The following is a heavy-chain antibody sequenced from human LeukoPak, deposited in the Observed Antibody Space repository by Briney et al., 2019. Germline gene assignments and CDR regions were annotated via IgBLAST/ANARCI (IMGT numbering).Heavy chain of an antibody. V-gene: IGHV3-30*02. CDR1: GFVFSSYG. CDR2: IRFDGTTQ. Sequence: GGSLRLSCAASGFVFSSYGIHWVRQAPGKGLEWVSFIRFDGTTQYYADSVKGRFTTSRDNSKFTVHLLMTSLRPEDTAVYYCSKESNYDSSGYFNWGQGTLVTVSS. D-gene: IGHD3-22*01. J-gene: IGHJ4*02. CDR3: SKESNYDSSGYFN.